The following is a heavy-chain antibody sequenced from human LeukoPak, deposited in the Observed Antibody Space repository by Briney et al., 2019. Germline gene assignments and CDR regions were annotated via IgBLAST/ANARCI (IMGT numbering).Heavy chain of an antibody. CDR2: IYYSGST. D-gene: IGHD3-10*01. Sequence: SETLSLTCTVYGGSISSYYWSWIRQPPGKGLEWIGYIYYSGSTNYNPSLKSRVTMSVDTSKNHFSLTLSSVTAADTAVYYCARSDGYGLVGIWGQGTMVTVSS. CDR1: GGSISSYY. V-gene: IGHV4-59*12. CDR3: ARSDGYGLVGI. J-gene: IGHJ3*02.